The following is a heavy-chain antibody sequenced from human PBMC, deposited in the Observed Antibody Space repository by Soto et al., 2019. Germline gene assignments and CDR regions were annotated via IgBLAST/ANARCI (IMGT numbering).Heavy chain of an antibody. J-gene: IGHJ5*02. V-gene: IGHV4-34*01. CDR1: GGSFRGYY. CDR3: ARVNGYCSNGLCYLGWFDP. CDR2: IYHSGST. D-gene: IGHD2-8*01. Sequence: PSEILPLTCAVCGGSFRGYYWRWIRQPPGKGLEWIGEIYHSGSTNFNPSLKSRVTISVDTSKNQFSLKLSSVTAADTAVYYCARVNGYCSNGLCYLGWFDPWGQGTLVTVSS.